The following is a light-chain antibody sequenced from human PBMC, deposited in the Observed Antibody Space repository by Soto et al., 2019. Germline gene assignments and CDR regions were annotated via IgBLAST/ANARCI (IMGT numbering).Light chain of an antibody. V-gene: IGLV2-8*01. Sequence: QSVLTQPPSASGSPGQSVTISCSGTSSDVGGYNYVSWYQQHPGKAPKVMIYEVSKRPSGVPDRFSGSKSGNTASLTVSGRQAEDEAYYYGSSYTGRNNLGFGGGTKLTVL. CDR2: EVS. J-gene: IGLJ3*02. CDR3: SSYTGRNNLG. CDR1: SSDVGGYNY.